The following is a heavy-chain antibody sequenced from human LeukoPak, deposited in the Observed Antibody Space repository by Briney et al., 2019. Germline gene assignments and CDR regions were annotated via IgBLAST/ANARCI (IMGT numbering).Heavy chain of an antibody. CDR2: ISAYNGNT. J-gene: IGHJ6*03. CDR1: GYTFTSYG. CDR3: ARDIVVVPAAMRGGYYYMDV. D-gene: IGHD2-2*01. Sequence: ASVKVSCKASGYTFTSYGISWVRQAPGQGLEWMGWISAYNGNTNYAQKFQGRVTMTRDTSISTAYMELSRLRSDDTAVYYCARDIVVVPAAMRGGYYYMDVWGKGTTVTISS. V-gene: IGHV1-18*01.